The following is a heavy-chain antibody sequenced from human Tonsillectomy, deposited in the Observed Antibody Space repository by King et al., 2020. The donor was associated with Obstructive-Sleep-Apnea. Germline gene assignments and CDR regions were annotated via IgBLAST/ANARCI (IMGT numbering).Heavy chain of an antibody. J-gene: IGHJ6*02. Sequence: VQLVESGGGVVQPGRSLRLSCTASGFAFNLYAIHWVRQAPGKGLEWISVISFDGSDKYYADPAKGRFTVSSDNSKSAAYLQMNSLRSSDTGIYYCARDCNTSIAHGLTYYTYGADVWGQGTTVTLPS. CDR2: ISFDGSDK. D-gene: IGHD2/OR15-2a*01. CDR3: ARDCNTSIAHGLTYYTYGADV. V-gene: IGHV3-30*04. CDR1: GFAFNLYA.